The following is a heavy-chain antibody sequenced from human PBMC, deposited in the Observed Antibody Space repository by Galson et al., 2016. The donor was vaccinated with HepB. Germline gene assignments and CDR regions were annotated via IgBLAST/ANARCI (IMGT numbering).Heavy chain of an antibody. Sequence: SLRLSCAASGFSFSSYAMSWVRQAPGKGLEWVSVISARDGRTYYADSVKGRFTISRDDSNNTLYLQMSSLRVEDTAVYYCAVKTSSFGNWFDPWGQGTLVTVSS. CDR2: ISARDGRT. D-gene: IGHD3-3*01. J-gene: IGHJ5*02. CDR1: GFSFSSYA. V-gene: IGHV3-23*01. CDR3: AVKTSSFGNWFDP.